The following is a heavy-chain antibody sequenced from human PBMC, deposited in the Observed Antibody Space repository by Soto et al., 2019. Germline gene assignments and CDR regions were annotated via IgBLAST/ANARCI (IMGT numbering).Heavy chain of an antibody. CDR3: AKVEFTVTTSPHYYYGMDV. J-gene: IGHJ6*02. CDR2: ISGSGGST. Sequence: GGSLRLSCAASGFTFSSYAMSWVRQAPGKGLEWVSAISGSGGSTYYADSVRGRFTISRDNSKNTLYLQMNSLRAEDTAVYYCAKVEFTVTTSPHYYYGMDVWGQGTTVTVS. V-gene: IGHV3-23*01. CDR1: GFTFSSYA. D-gene: IGHD4-17*01.